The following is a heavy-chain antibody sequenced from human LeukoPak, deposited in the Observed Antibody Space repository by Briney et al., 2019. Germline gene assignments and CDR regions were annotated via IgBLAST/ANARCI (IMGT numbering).Heavy chain of an antibody. V-gene: IGHV3-64*01. CDR1: GFTFSSYA. D-gene: IGHD4/OR15-4a*01. CDR2: ISSNGGST. CDR3: ARRAGAYSHPYDY. J-gene: IGHJ4*02. Sequence: GGSLRLSCAASGFTFSSYAMHWVRQAPGKGLEYVSAISSNGGSTYYANSVKGRFTISRDNSKNTLYLQMGSLRAEDMAVYYCARRAGAYSHPYDYWGQGTLVTVSS.